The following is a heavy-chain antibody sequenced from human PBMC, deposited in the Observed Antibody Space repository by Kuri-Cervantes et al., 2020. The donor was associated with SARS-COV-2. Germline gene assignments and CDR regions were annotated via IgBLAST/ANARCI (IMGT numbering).Heavy chain of an antibody. V-gene: IGHV3-21*01. D-gene: IGHD2-15*01. Sequence: GGSLRLSCSASGLTFSHYVMNWVRQAPGKGLEWVSCTSSGSTYIYYVDSVKGRFTISRDNAKNSLYLQMNSLRAEDTAVYYCARAGGSGGTSNYYYYMDVWGKGTTVTVSS. CDR1: GLTFSHYV. J-gene: IGHJ6*03. CDR3: ARAGGSGGTSNYYYYMDV. CDR2: TSSGSTYI.